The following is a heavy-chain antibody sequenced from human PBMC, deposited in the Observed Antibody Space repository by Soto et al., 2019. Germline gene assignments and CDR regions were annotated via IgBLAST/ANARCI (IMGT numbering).Heavy chain of an antibody. Sequence: ASVKVSCKVSGYTLTELSMHWVRQAPGKGLEWMGGFDPEDGETIYAQKFQGRVTMTEDTSTDTAYMELSSLRSEDTAVYYCAIVRGYYYDTSGLGYYFDYWGQGTLVTVSS. V-gene: IGHV1-24*01. CDR2: FDPEDGET. CDR3: AIVRGYYYDTSGLGYYFDY. D-gene: IGHD3-22*01. CDR1: GYTLTELS. J-gene: IGHJ4*02.